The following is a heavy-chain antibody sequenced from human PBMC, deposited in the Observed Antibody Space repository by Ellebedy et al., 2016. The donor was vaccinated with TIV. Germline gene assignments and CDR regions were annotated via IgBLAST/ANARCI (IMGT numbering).Heavy chain of an antibody. V-gene: IGHV3-30*18. CDR1: GFDFSRYG. D-gene: IGHD3-10*01. J-gene: IGHJ4*02. CDR2: MSYDGRTQ. CDR3: AKGSSAFAGFDY. Sequence: GGSLRLXXEASGFDFSRYGMHWVRQAPGKGLEWVAVMSYDGRTQYYSDSVKGRFTISRDKSRNTLYLQMNSLRAGDTALYYCAKGSSAFAGFDYWGQGTLVSVSS.